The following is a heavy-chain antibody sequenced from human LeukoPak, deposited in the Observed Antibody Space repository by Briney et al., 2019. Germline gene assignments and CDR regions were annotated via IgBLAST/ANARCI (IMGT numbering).Heavy chain of an antibody. CDR3: AKDQARYSTGWNGGGFDS. CDR1: EFTFSTYT. J-gene: IGHJ4*02. V-gene: IGHV3-23*01. D-gene: IGHD6-19*01. CDR2: VSASGGSV. Sequence: AGGSLRLSCAASEFTFSTYTMNWVRQATGKGLEWVSGVSASGGSVYYADSVQGRFTISRDNSKNTLYLQMNSLRVEDTALYYCAKDQARYSTGWNGGGFDSWGQGTLVTVSS.